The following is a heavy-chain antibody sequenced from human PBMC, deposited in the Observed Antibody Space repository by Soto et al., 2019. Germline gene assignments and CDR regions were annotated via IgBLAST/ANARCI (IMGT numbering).Heavy chain of an antibody. CDR3: TRCGIRYHSIGFYLGIDGMDV. D-gene: IGHD3-22*01. CDR1: GGTFNNYA. V-gene: IGHV1-69*12. CDR2: TIPMFGTT. Sequence: QVQLVQSGAEVKKPESSVRVSCKASGGTFNNYAITWVRQAPGQGLEWMGGTIPMFGTTNNAEKFQGRVTITADESTNTAYMELSSLRSEDTAVYYCTRCGIRYHSIGFYLGIDGMDVWGQGTTVIVSS. J-gene: IGHJ6*02.